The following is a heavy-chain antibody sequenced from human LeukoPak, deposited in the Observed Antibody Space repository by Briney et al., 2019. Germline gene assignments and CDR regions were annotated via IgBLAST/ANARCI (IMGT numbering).Heavy chain of an antibody. CDR1: GFTFSSYA. Sequence: PGGSLRLSCAASGFTFSSYAMHGVRQAPGKGLEWVAVISYDGSNKYYADSVKGRFTISRDNSKNTLYLQMNSLRAEDTAVYYRARDREQWLVRFDYWGQGTLVTVSS. V-gene: IGHV3-30*04. CDR3: ARDREQWLVRFDY. CDR2: ISYDGSNK. J-gene: IGHJ4*02. D-gene: IGHD6-19*01.